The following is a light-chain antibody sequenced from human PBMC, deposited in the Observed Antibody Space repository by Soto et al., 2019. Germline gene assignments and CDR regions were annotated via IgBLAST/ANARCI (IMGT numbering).Light chain of an antibody. Sequence: EILLTQSPATLSVSPGETATLSCRASQNVLSDLAWYQQKPGQAPRLLVYGATTRATDAPAKFRGRGSGTDFTLTISRLEHEHFPVYYCHQHGTAPLTFGHGTKVDIK. CDR1: QNVLSD. V-gene: IGKV3-20*01. J-gene: IGKJ3*01. CDR3: HQHGTAPLT. CDR2: GAT.